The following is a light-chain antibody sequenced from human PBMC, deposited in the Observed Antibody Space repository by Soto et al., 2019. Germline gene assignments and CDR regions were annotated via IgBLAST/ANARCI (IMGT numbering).Light chain of an antibody. Sequence: EIVMTQSPATLSVSPGERATLSCRDSQSVGTYLAWYQQKPGQAPRLLIFGASTRATGIPARFSGGGSGSEFTLTISGLQSEDFAVYSCQQYNNWPLVTFGGGTKVEIK. V-gene: IGKV3-15*01. J-gene: IGKJ4*01. CDR1: QSVGTY. CDR2: GAS. CDR3: QQYNNWPLVT.